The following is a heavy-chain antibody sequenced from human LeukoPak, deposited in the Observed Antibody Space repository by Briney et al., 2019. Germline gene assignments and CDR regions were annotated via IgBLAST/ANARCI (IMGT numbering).Heavy chain of an antibody. CDR1: GYTFTGYY. J-gene: IGHJ4*02. V-gene: IGHV1-2*02. D-gene: IGHD5-24*01. CDR2: INPNSGGT. CDR3: ARSIMATTNFDY. Sequence: EASVKVSCKASGYTFTGYYMHWVRQAPGQGLEWMGWINPNSGGTNYAQKFQGRVTMTRDTSISTAYMELSRLRSDDTAVYYCARSIMATTNFDYWGQGTLVTVSS.